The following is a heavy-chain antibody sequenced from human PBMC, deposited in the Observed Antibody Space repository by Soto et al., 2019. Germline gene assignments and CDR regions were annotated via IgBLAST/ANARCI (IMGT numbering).Heavy chain of an antibody. CDR2: INGDTGST. V-gene: IGHV1-18*01. D-gene: IGHD1-26*01. CDR3: GRDGDQWDQRYLDY. J-gene: IGHJ4*02. CDR1: GNFCTKYG. Sequence: QVQLVQSGAEVKRPGASVKVSCKTPGNFCTKYGISWVRQAPGQGLEWMGWINGDTGSTNYAPKFRGRVTMTTDTSTSIVYMEMSSLTSDDSAVYYWGRDGDQWDQRYLDYWGQGTLVSV.